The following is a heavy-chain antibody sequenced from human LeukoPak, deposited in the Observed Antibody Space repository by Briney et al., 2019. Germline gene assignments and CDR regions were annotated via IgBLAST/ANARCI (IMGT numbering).Heavy chain of an antibody. D-gene: IGHD3-10*01. V-gene: IGHV1-18*04. Sequence: AASVKVSCKASGYTFTGYYMHWVRQAPGQGLEWMGWISAYNGNTNYAQKLQGRVTMTTDTSTSTAYMELRSLRSDDTAVYYCARVESTESWWDYYGSGSASDWGQGTLVTVSS. J-gene: IGHJ4*02. CDR1: GYTFTGYY. CDR2: ISAYNGNT. CDR3: ARVESTESWWDYYGSGSASD.